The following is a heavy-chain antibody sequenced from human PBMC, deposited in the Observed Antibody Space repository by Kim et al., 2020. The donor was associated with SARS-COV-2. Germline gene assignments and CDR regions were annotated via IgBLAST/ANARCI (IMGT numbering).Heavy chain of an antibody. CDR1: GFTFTGYA. Sequence: GGSLRLSCTTSGFTFTGYAMSWVRQAPGKGLECVSSIDGSDGTTYFVDSVKGRFTISRDNSKNTLDLQMSTLRADGTAVYDCVKGGWGWRWDQGGQGTL. J-gene: IGHJ4*02. CDR3: VKGGWGWRWDQ. D-gene: IGHD2-21*01. CDR2: IDGSDGTT. V-gene: IGHV3-23*01.